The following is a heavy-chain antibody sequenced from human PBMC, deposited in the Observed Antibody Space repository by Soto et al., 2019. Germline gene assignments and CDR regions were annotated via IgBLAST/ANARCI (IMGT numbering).Heavy chain of an antibody. CDR2: IIPIFGTA. D-gene: IGHD5-12*01. CDR1: GGTFSSYA. CDR3: AMRDGYNYLYFDY. Sequence: SVKVSCKASGGTFSSYAISWVRQAPGQGLEWMGGIIPIFGTAKYAQKFQGRVTITADESTSTAYMELSSLRSEDTAVYYCAMRDGYNYLYFDYWGQGTLVTVSS. J-gene: IGHJ4*02. V-gene: IGHV1-69*13.